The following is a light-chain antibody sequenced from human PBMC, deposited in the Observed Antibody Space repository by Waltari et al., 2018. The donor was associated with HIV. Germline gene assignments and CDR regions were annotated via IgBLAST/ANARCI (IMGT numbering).Light chain of an antibody. CDR1: QSILSSSNNRKY. CDR2: WAS. CDR3: HQYYTTPYT. V-gene: IGKV4-1*01. Sequence: DIVMTQSPDSLAVSLGERATMNCKSSQSILSSSNNRKYLAWYQQKPGQPPKLLIYWASSRDSGVPDRFICRGSWTDFSLTISSLQAEDVAVYFCHQYYTTPYTFGQGTKLEIK. J-gene: IGKJ2*01.